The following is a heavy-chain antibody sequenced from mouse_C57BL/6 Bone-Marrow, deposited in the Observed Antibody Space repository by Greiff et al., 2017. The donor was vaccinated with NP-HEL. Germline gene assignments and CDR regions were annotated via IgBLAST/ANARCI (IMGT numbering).Heavy chain of an antibody. J-gene: IGHJ2*01. D-gene: IGHD1-1*01. CDR1: EYEFPSHD. CDR2: INSDGGST. CDR3: ARHITTVDIPGFDY. V-gene: IGHV5-2*01. Sequence: DVKLVESGGGLVQPGESLKLSCESNEYEFPSHDMSWVRKTPEKRLELVAAINSDGGSTYYPDTMERRFIISRDNTKKTLYLQMSSLRSEDTALYYCARHITTVDIPGFDYWGQGTTLTVSS.